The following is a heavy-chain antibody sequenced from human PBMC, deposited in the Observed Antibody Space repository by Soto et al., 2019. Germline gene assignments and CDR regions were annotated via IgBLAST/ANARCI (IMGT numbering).Heavy chain of an antibody. Sequence: GGSLRLSCAASGFTFSDYGMHWVRQPPGKGLEWLASIWDDGDKKIYGDSVKGRFTASRDNSKGTLYLEMDSLRAEDTAVYYCTTWRSRFNFAYWGQGTLVTVSS. CDR1: GFTFSDYG. CDR2: IWDDGDKK. CDR3: TTWRSRFNFAY. V-gene: IGHV3-30*02. D-gene: IGHD1-26*01. J-gene: IGHJ4*02.